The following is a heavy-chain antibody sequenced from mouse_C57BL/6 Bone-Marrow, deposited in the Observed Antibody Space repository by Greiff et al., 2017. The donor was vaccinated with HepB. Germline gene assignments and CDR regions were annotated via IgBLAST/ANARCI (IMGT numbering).Heavy chain of an antibody. CDR1: GFTFSSYA. V-gene: IGHV5-4*01. Sequence: EVKLVESGGGLVKPGGSLKLSCAASGFTFSSYAMSWVRQTPEKRLEWVATISDGGSYTYYPDNVKGRFTISRDNAKNNLYLQMSHLKSEDTAMYYCAREAQATFDYWGQGTTLTVSS. J-gene: IGHJ2*01. CDR2: ISDGGSYT. CDR3: AREAQATFDY. D-gene: IGHD3-2*02.